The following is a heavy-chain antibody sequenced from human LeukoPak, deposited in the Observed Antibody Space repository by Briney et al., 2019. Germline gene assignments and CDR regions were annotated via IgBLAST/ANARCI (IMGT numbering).Heavy chain of an antibody. CDR3: ARDQPKSLGAFDI. CDR2: ISYTGST. Sequence: SETLSLTCTVSGGSISGYYRSWIRQPPGKGLEWIGYISYTGSTNYNPSLKSRVTISVDTSKNQFSLKLSSVTAADTAVYYCARDQPKSLGAFDIWGQGTMVTVSS. CDR1: GGSISGYY. J-gene: IGHJ3*02. V-gene: IGHV4-59*12.